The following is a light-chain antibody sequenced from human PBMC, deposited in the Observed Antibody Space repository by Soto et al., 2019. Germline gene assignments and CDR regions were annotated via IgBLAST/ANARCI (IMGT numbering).Light chain of an antibody. CDR1: QSVSSSY. V-gene: IGKV3-15*01. CDR2: GAS. CDR3: QHYNNWPPGT. Sequence: EIVLTQSPGTLSLSPGERATLSCRASQSVSSSYLAWYQQKPGQAPRLLMYGASTRATGIPARFSGSGSGTDFTLTITSLQSEDVAIYYCQHYNNWPPGTFGQGTKVEIK. J-gene: IGKJ1*01.